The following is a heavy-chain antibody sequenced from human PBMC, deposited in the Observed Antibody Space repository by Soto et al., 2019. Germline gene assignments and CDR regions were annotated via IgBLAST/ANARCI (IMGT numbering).Heavy chain of an antibody. CDR3: ARGRASYLYYFDY. CDR2: IFHTGST. D-gene: IGHD6-6*01. J-gene: IGHJ4*02. CDR1: GGSISTFGYS. Sequence: ASETLSLTCAVSGGSISTFGYSWSWIRQPPGKGLEWLGYIFHTGSTYYNPSLKSRVTVSVDTSKNQFSLNLTSVTAADTAVYYCARGRASYLYYFDYWGQGALVTVSS. V-gene: IGHV4-30-2*01.